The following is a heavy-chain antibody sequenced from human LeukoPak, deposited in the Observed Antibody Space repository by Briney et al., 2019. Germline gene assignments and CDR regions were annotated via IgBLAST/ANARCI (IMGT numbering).Heavy chain of an antibody. J-gene: IGHJ4*02. CDR2: ISAYNGNT. D-gene: IGHD3-3*01. V-gene: IGHV1-18*01. CDR1: VYTFTSYG. Sequence: GASVKVSCKASVYTFTSYGISWVRQAPGQGLEWMGWISAYNGNTHYAQKLQGRVTMTTDTSPSTAYMELRSLRSDDTAVYYCARVDYDCCSFFDYWGQGTLVTVSS. CDR3: ARVDYDCCSFFDY.